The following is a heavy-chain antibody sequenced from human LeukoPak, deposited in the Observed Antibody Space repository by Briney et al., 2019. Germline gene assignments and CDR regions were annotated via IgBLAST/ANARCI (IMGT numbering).Heavy chain of an antibody. CDR3: AIGWGFEDIVVVPAAPYYYGMDV. CDR2: MNPNSGNT. Sequence: GASVKVSCKASGYTFTSYDINWVRQATGQGLEWMGWMNPNSGNTGYAQKFQGRVTMTRNTSISTAYMELSSLRSEDTAVYYCAIGWGFEDIVVVPAAPYYYGMDVWGQGTTVTVSS. CDR1: GYTFTSYD. V-gene: IGHV1-8*01. J-gene: IGHJ6*02. D-gene: IGHD2-2*01.